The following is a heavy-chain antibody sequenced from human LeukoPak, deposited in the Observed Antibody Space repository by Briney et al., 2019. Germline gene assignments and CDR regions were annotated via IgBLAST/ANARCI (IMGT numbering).Heavy chain of an antibody. CDR3: ARGGPMRFGESYYYYMDV. V-gene: IGHV1-69*13. CDR1: GGTLSSYA. D-gene: IGHD3-10*01. J-gene: IGHJ6*03. CDR2: IIPIFGTA. Sequence: SVKASCKASGGTLSSYAISWVRQAPGQGLEWMGGIIPIFGTANYAQKFQGRVTITADESTSTAYMELSSLRSEDTAVYYSARGGPMRFGESYYYYMDVWGKGTTVTISS.